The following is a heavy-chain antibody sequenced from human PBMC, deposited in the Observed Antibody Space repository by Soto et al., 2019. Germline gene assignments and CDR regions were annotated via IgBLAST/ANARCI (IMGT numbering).Heavy chain of an antibody. Sequence: EVQLVESGGGLAQPGGSLRLSCAASGFTFSTYWIHWVRQAPGKGLVWVSRINSDGSSTNYADSVKGRFTISRDNAKNTLFLQMNSLRAEDTAVYYCARDRWGGGRDMDVWGQGTTVTVSS. J-gene: IGHJ6*02. V-gene: IGHV3-74*01. D-gene: IGHD3-10*01. CDR3: ARDRWGGGRDMDV. CDR1: GFTFSTYW. CDR2: INSDGSST.